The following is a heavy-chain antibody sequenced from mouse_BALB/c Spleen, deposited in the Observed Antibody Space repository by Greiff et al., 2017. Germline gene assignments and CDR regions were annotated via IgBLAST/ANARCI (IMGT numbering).Heavy chain of an antibody. J-gene: IGHJ3*01. D-gene: IGHD1-1*01. V-gene: IGHV6-6*02. CDR2: IRLKSNNYAT. CDR1: GFTFSDYW. CDR3: TRAAVGTGGIAY. Sequence: EVKLVESGGGLVQPGGSMKLSCVASGFTFSDYWMNWVRQSPEKGLEWVAEIRLKSNNYATHYAESVKGRFTSTREDSKSSVNLQLNNLRAEDTGRDYCTRAAVGTGGIAYWGQGTLVTVSA.